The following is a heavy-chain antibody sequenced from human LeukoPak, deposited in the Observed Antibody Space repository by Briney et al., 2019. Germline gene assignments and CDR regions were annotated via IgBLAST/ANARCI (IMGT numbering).Heavy chain of an antibody. D-gene: IGHD6-13*01. J-gene: IGHJ4*02. CDR2: INSDGSST. Sequence: GGSLRLSCAASGFTFSSYWMHWVRQAPGKGLVWVSRINSDGSSTSYADSVKGRFTISRDNAKNTLYLQMNSPRAEDTAMYYCARAPLRTLAPAGSLDYWGQGILVIVSS. V-gene: IGHV3-74*01. CDR1: GFTFSSYW. CDR3: ARAPLRTLAPAGSLDY.